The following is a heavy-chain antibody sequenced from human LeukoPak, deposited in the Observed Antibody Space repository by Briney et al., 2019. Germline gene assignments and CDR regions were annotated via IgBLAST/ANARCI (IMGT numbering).Heavy chain of an antibody. CDR3: ARALRPMTTVTTHFDY. V-gene: IGHV3-7*01. D-gene: IGHD4-17*01. J-gene: IGHJ4*02. Sequence: GGSLRLSCAASGFTFSSYWMSWVRQAPGKGLEWVANIKQDGSEKYYVDSVKGRFTISRDNAKNSLYLQMNSLRAEDTAVYYCARALRPMTTVTTHFDYWGQGTLVTVSS. CDR1: GFTFSSYW. CDR2: IKQDGSEK.